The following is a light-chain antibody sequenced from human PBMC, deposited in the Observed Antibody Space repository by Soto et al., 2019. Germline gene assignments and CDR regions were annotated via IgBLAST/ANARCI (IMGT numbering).Light chain of an antibody. V-gene: IGKV3-20*01. CDR1: QSVISNY. CDR2: AAS. Sequence: EVVLTQSPGTVSLSPGERVTLSCRASQSVISNYLAWYQQRPGQAPRLLIYAASSRATGIPDRFSGSGSGTDFTRSISSLEPEDFAVYYCQQYGSSLTWTFCQGTKVEMK. J-gene: IGKJ1*01. CDR3: QQYGSSLTWT.